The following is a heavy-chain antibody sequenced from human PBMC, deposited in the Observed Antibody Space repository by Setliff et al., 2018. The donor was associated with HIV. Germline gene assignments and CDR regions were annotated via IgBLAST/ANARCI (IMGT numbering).Heavy chain of an antibody. CDR1: GYTFSTYG. V-gene: IGHV1-69*05. CDR3: ARGGADYDYVWGSYPQYYYYMDV. D-gene: IGHD3-16*02. CDR2: IIPIFGTA. J-gene: IGHJ6*03. Sequence: WASVKVSCKASGYTFSTYGISWVRQAPGQGLEWMGGIIPIFGTANYAQKFQGSVTITTDESTSTAYMELSSLRSEDTAVYYCARGGADYDYVWGSYPQYYYYMDVWGKGTTVTVSS.